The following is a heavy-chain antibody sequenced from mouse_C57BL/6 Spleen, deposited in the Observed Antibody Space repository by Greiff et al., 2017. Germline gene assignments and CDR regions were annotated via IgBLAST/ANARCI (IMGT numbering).Heavy chain of an antibody. CDR2: INPSNGGT. V-gene: IGHV1-53*01. D-gene: IGHD2-5*01. Sequence: QVQLQQPGTELVKPGASVKLSCKASGYTFTSYWMHWVKQRPGQGLEWIGYINPSNGGTTYNAKLKSKATLTVDKSSSTAYMQLSSLTSEDSAVYYCARRGPYSSYVDYFDYWGQGTTLTVSS. J-gene: IGHJ2*01. CDR1: GYTFTSYW. CDR3: ARRGPYSSYVDYFDY.